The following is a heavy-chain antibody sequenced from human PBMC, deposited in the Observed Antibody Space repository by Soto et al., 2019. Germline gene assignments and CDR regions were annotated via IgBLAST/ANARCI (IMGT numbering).Heavy chain of an antibody. CDR3: GRVFRIAAPPPTPLAHYGMEV. CDR1: GGSISSGGYY. V-gene: IGHV4-31*03. D-gene: IGHD6-13*01. CDR2: IYYSGST. Sequence: SETLSLTCTVSGGSISSGGYYWSWIRQHPGKGLEWIGYIYYSGSTYYNPSLKSRVTISVDTSKNQFSLKLSSVTAADTALYYCGRVFRIAAPPPTPLAHYGMEVWGPGTTVTGSS. J-gene: IGHJ6*02.